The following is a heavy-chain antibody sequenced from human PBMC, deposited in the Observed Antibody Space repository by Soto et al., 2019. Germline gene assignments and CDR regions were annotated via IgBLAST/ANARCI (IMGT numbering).Heavy chain of an antibody. D-gene: IGHD4-17*01. CDR3: ARRSTVTYYYYYYGMDV. CDR2: IKQDGSEK. Sequence: GWSLRLSCAASGFTFSSYWMSWVRQAPGKGLEWVANIKQDGSEKYYVDSVKGRFTISRDNAKNSLYLQMNSLRAEDTAVYYCARRSTVTYYYYYYGMDVWGQGTTVTVSS. CDR1: GFTFSSYW. J-gene: IGHJ6*02. V-gene: IGHV3-7*05.